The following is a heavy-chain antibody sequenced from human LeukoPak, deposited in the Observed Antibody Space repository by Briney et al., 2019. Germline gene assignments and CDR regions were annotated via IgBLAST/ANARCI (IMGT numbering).Heavy chain of an antibody. CDR1: GGSISSSSYY. Sequence: SETLSLTCTVSGGSISSSSYYWGWIRQPPGKGLEWIGSIYYSGSTYYNPSLKSRVTISVDTSKNQFSLKLSSVTAADTAVYYCARQEYSSSSGWFDPWGQGTLVTVSS. J-gene: IGHJ5*02. V-gene: IGHV4-39*07. CDR3: ARQEYSSSSGWFDP. CDR2: IYYSGST. D-gene: IGHD6-6*01.